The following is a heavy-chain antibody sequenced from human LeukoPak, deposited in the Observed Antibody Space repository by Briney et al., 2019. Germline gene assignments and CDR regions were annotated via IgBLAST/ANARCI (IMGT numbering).Heavy chain of an antibody. CDR1: GFTFNSYA. D-gene: IGHD6-13*01. CDR2: ISFDGNNT. Sequence: PGGSLRLSCAASGFTFNSYAMHWVRQAPGKGLEWLAVISFDGNNTYYTDSVRGRFTISRDNSQNTMDLQMNSLRPEDTAIYYCARDVSSSWYYLDYWGQGALVTVFS. J-gene: IGHJ4*02. CDR3: ARDVSSSWYYLDY. V-gene: IGHV3-30*04.